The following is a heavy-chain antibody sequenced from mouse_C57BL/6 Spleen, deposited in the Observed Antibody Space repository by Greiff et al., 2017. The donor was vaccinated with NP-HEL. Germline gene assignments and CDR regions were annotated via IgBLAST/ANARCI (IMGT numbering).Heavy chain of an antibody. CDR2: IDPEAGET. D-gene: IGHD2-2*01. CDR3: AYYYAYVDY. CDR1: GFNIKDYY. J-gene: IGHJ2*01. V-gene: IGHV14-2*01. Sequence: EVQLQQSGAELVKPGASVKLSCTASGFNIKDYYMHWVKQRTEEGLEWIGRIDPEAGETKYAPKFQGRATITADTSSNTAYLQLSSLTSEDTAVYYWAYYYAYVDYWGQGTTHTVSS.